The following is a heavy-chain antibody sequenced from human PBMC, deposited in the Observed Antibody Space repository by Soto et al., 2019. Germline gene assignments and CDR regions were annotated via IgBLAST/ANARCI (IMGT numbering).Heavy chain of an antibody. CDR1: GGSFSGYY. V-gene: IGHV4-34*01. CDR2: INHSGST. D-gene: IGHD1-26*01. CDR3: ARDPNSGSYNLFDY. Sequence: QVQLQQWGAGLLKPSETLSLTCAVYGGSFSGYYWSWIRQPPGKGLEWIGEINHSGSTNYNPSLKSRVTISVDTSKNQFSLKLSSVTAADTAVYYCARDPNSGSYNLFDYWGQGTLVTVSS. J-gene: IGHJ4*02.